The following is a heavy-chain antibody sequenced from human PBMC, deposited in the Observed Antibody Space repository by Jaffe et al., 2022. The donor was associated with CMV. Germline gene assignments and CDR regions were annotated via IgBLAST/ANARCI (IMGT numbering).Heavy chain of an antibody. J-gene: IGHJ6*03. CDR3: ARDTDGYSHYYYYYMDV. Sequence: QVQLVQSGAEVKKPGASVKVSCKASGYTFTSYGISWVRQAPGQGLEWMGWISAYNGNTNYAQKLQGRVTMTTDTSTSTAYMELRSLRSDDTAVYYCARDTDGYSHYYYYYMDVWGKGTTVTVSS. CDR2: ISAYNGNT. CDR1: GYTFTSYG. V-gene: IGHV1-18*04. D-gene: IGHD5-18*01.